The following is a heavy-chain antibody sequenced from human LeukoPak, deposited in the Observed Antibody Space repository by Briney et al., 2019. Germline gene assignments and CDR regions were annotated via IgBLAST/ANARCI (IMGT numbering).Heavy chain of an antibody. J-gene: IGHJ4*02. Sequence: GGSLRLSCAASGFTFSSYVMNWVRQAPGKGLEWVSGISDSGGSPYYADSVKGRFTISRDNSKNTLYLQMNSLRAEDTAVYYCAKLPGRAADYWGQGTLVTVSS. CDR2: ISDSGGSP. V-gene: IGHV3-23*01. CDR1: GFTFSSYV. CDR3: AKLPGRAADY.